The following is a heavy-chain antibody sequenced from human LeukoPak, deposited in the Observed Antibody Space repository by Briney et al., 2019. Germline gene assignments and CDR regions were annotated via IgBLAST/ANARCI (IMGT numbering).Heavy chain of an antibody. CDR1: GGSFSGYY. CDR3: ARVYLAKYYFDY. CDR2: INHSGST. J-gene: IGHJ4*02. V-gene: IGHV4-34*01. Sequence: SETLSLTCAVYGGSFSGYYWSWIRQPPGKGLEWTGEINHSGSTNYNPSLKSRVTISVDTSKNQFSLKLSSVTAADTAVYYCARVYLAKYYFDYWGQGTLVTVSS.